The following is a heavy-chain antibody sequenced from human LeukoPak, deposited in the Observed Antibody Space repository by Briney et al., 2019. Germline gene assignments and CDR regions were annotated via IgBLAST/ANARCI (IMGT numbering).Heavy chain of an antibody. Sequence: ASVKVSCKASGYTFTSYGISWVRQAPGQGLEWMGWISAYNGNTNYAQELQGRVTMTTDTSTSTAYMELRSLRSDDTAVYYCARDKEWRGPSAAGLPSDYWGQGTLVTVSS. CDR1: GYTFTSYG. D-gene: IGHD6-13*01. J-gene: IGHJ4*02. V-gene: IGHV1-18*01. CDR3: ARDKEWRGPSAAGLPSDY. CDR2: ISAYNGNT.